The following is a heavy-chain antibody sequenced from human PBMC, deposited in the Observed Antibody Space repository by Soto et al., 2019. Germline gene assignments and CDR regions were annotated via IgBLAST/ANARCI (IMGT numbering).Heavy chain of an antibody. D-gene: IGHD3-22*01. J-gene: IGHJ5*02. CDR2: IYYSGST. CDR3: ARGGYYDSSGNNWFDP. V-gene: IGHV4-31*03. Sequence: QVQLQESGPGLVKPSQTLSLTCTASGGSISSGGYYWSWIRQHPGKGLEWIGYIYYSGSTYYNPSLKSRVTISVDTSKNQFSLKLSSVTAADTAVYYCARGGYYDSSGNNWFDPWGQGTLVTVSS. CDR1: GGSISSGGYY.